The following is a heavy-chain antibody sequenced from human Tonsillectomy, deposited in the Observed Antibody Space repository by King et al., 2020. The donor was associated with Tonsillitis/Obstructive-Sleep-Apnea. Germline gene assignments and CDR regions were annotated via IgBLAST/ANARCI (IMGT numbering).Heavy chain of an antibody. CDR3: AKLGNLEWLGYYYYMDV. V-gene: IGHV3-23*04. Sequence: VQLVDSGGGLEQPGGSLRLSCVASGFTFSSYAMSWVRQAPGKGLEWVAGIRGSGGSTYYADSVKGRVTISRDNSKNTLYLQMNSLRAEDTAVYYCAKLGNLEWLGYYYYMDVWGKGTTVTVSS. D-gene: IGHD3-3*01. CDR2: IRGSGGST. CDR1: GFTFSSYA. J-gene: IGHJ6*03.